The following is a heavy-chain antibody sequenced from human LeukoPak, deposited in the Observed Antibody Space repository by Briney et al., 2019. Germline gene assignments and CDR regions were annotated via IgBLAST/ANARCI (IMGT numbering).Heavy chain of an antibody. D-gene: IGHD6-6*01. Sequence: PSETLSLTCTVSNGSISSDTYFWSWIRQPAGKGLEWIGRMSSSGISTYNPSLKSRVTISVDTSKNQFSLRVRSVTPADTAVYYCARGPGQFVRTPPRGWFDPWGQGTLVTVSS. J-gene: IGHJ5*02. CDR1: NGSISSDTYF. CDR2: MSSSGIS. CDR3: ARGPGQFVRTPPRGWFDP. V-gene: IGHV4-61*10.